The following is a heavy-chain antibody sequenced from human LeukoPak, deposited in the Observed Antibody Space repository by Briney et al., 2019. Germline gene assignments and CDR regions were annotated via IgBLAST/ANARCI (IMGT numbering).Heavy chain of an antibody. CDR1: GGSISSGSYY. CDR3: ASTLTYYYDSSGYPLDY. J-gene: IGHJ4*02. D-gene: IGHD3-22*01. CDR2: IYTSGST. V-gene: IGHV4-61*02. Sequence: PSQTLSLTCTVSGGSISSGSYYWSWIRQPAGKGLEWIGRIYTSGSTNYNPSLKSRVTISVDTSKNQFSLKLSSVTAANTAVYYCASTLTYYYDSSGYPLDYWGQGTLVTVSS.